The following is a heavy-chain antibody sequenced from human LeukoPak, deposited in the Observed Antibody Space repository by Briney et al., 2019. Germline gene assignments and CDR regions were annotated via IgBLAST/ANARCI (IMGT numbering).Heavy chain of an antibody. Sequence: GASVKVSCNASGYTFTSYGISWVRQAPGQGLEWMGWISAYNGNTNYAQKLQGRVTITADESTSTSYMELSSLRSEDTAVYYCARSSGCSSTSCYHLNYYYYYMDVWGKGTTVTISS. J-gene: IGHJ6*03. CDR3: ARSSGCSSTSCYHLNYYYYYMDV. D-gene: IGHD2-2*01. V-gene: IGHV1-18*01. CDR2: ISAYNGNT. CDR1: GYTFTSYG.